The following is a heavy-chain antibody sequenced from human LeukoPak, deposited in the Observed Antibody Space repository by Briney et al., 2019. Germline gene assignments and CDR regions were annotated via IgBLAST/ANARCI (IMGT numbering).Heavy chain of an antibody. CDR3: ASYWRY. Sequence: SETLSLTCAVYGGSFSGYYWSWIRQPPGKGLEWIGEINHSGSTNYNPSLKSRVTIPVDTSKNQFSLKLSSVTAADTAVYYCASYWRYWGQGTLVTVSS. CDR2: INHSGST. D-gene: IGHD2-15*01. V-gene: IGHV4-34*01. CDR1: GGSFSGYY. J-gene: IGHJ4*02.